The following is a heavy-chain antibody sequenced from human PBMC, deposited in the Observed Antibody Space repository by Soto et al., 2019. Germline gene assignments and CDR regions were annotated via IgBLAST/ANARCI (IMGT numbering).Heavy chain of an antibody. CDR3: AKSPRGEMATD. J-gene: IGHJ4*02. Sequence: QVQLVQSGGEVKKPGAPVTVSCKASGYTFINYHITWVRQAPGQGLEWMAWINTYNGMTDYAQRFQGRVTMTRDTSTSTAYMEPRNLGSDDTAVYFCAKSPRGEMATDWGQGTLVTVSS. D-gene: IGHD5-12*01. CDR2: INTYNGMT. V-gene: IGHV1-18*01. CDR1: GYTFINYH.